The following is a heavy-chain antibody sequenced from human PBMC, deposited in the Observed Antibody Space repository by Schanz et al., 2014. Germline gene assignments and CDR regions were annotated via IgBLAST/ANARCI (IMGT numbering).Heavy chain of an antibody. CDR3: ARGRVMES. D-gene: IGHD1-1*01. V-gene: IGHV3-7*02. J-gene: IGHJ5*02. CDR1: GFTFSDYW. Sequence: EVQLVASGGGLVQPGGSLRLSCAASGFTFSDYWMSWVRQAPGKGPEWVANIKHDGSVRDYVDSVEGRFTISRDNSKNFRSLEMNRLRPEDTAVYCCARGRVMESWGQGTLVTVSS. CDR2: IKHDGSVR.